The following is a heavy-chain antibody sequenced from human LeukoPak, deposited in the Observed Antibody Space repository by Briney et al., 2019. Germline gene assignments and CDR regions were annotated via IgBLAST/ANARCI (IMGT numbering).Heavy chain of an antibody. CDR1: GFTFSSYS. J-gene: IGHJ3*02. Sequence: PGGSLRLSCAASGFTFSSYSMNWVRQAPGKGLEWVSSISSSSSYIYYADSVKGRFTISRDNAKNSLYLQMNSLRAEDTAVYYCARDPMVLDAFDIWGQGTMVTVSS. CDR2: ISSSSSYI. CDR3: ARDPMVLDAFDI. V-gene: IGHV3-21*04. D-gene: IGHD3-10*01.